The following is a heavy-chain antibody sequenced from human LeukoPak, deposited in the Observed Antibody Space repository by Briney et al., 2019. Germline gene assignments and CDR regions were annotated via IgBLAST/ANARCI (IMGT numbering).Heavy chain of an antibody. CDR2: TRYDESIK. V-gene: IGHV3-30*02. Sequence: PGGSLRLSCAASGFTFSSYGMHWVRQAPGKGLEWVAFTRYDESIKDYADSVKGRFTISRDNSKNTLYLQMNSLRAEDTAVYYCAKARHGRGWYFDYWGQGTLVTVSS. CDR1: GFTFSSYG. J-gene: IGHJ4*02. CDR3: AKARHGRGWYFDY.